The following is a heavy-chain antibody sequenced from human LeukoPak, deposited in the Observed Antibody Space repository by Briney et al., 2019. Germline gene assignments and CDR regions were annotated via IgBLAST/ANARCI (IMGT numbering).Heavy chain of an antibody. CDR1: GGTFSSYA. D-gene: IGHD3-22*01. CDR3: AREHLDYYYDSSGYYLYWYFDL. Sequence: SVKVSCKASGGTFSSYAISWVRQAPGQGLEWKGGIIPIFGTANYAQKFQGRVTITADESTSTAYMELSSLRSEDTAVYYCAREHLDYYYDSSGYYLYWYFDLWGRGTLVTVSS. J-gene: IGHJ2*01. V-gene: IGHV1-69*01. CDR2: IIPIFGTA.